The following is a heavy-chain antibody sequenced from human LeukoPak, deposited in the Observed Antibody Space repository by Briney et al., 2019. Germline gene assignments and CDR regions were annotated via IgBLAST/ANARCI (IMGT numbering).Heavy chain of an antibody. V-gene: IGHV3-48*03. CDR1: GFTFSSYE. CDR2: ISSSGSTI. J-gene: IGHJ6*03. CDR3: AREGFGAPMDV. D-gene: IGHD3-10*01. Sequence: GGSLRLPCAASGFTFSSYEMNWVRQAPGKGLEWVSYISSSGSTIYHADSVKGRFTISRDNAKNSLYLQMNSLRAEDTAVYYCAREGFGAPMDVWGKGTTVTISS.